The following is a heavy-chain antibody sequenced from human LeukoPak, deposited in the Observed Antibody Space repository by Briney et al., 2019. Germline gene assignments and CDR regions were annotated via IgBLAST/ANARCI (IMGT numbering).Heavy chain of an antibody. CDR2: IYYSGST. J-gene: IGHJ6*03. CDR3: ARDLVVVPAATLTRGNYYYYYYMDV. Sequence: NPSETLSLTCTVSGGSISSHYWSWIPQPPGKGLEWIGYIYYSGSTNYNPSLKSRVTISVDTSKNQFSLKLSSVTAADTAVYYCARDLVVVPAATLTRGNYYYYYYMDVWGKGTTVTVSS. D-gene: IGHD2-2*01. V-gene: IGHV4-59*11. CDR1: GGSISSHY.